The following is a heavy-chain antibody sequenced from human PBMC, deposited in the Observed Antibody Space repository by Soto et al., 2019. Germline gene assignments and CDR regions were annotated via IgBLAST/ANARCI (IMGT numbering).Heavy chain of an antibody. CDR1: GYTFTSYD. CDR3: ARERSAGTGWFDP. D-gene: IGHD6-13*01. J-gene: IGHJ5*02. V-gene: IGHV1-8*01. CDR2: MNPNSGNT. Sequence: QVQRVQSGAEVKKPGASVKVSCKASGYTFTSYDINWVRQATGQGLEWMGWMNPNSGNTGYAQKFQGRVTMTRNTAMSTAYLELSSLRSEDTAVYYCARERSAGTGWFDPWGQGTLVTVSS.